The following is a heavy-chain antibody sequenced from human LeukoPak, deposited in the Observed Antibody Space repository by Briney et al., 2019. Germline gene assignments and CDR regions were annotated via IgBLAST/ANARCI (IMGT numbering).Heavy chain of an antibody. CDR1: GASVGSAGYH. D-gene: IGHD1-26*01. CDR2: IYYISNT. Sequence: PSETLSLTCTVSGASVGSAGYHWSWIRQPPGGGLEWIGYIYYISNTNYNPSLKSRVTMSVDPSKNQFSLKLNSVIAADTAVYYCARTQSQSGSYRYYFGHWGQGTLVTVSS. CDR3: ARTQSQSGSYRYYFGH. V-gene: IGHV4-61*08. J-gene: IGHJ4*02.